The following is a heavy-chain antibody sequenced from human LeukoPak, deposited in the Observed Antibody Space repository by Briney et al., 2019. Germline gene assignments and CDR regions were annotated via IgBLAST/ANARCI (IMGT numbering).Heavy chain of an antibody. Sequence: PGGSLRLSCAASGFTFSSYGMSWVRQAPGKGLEWVSAISGSGGNTYYADSVKGRFTISRDNSKNTLYLQMNSLRAEDTAVYYCAKRYSSAWYFFDYWCQGTLVTVSS. CDR2: ISGSGGNT. CDR3: AKRYSSAWYFFDY. CDR1: GFTFSSYG. J-gene: IGHJ4*02. V-gene: IGHV3-23*01. D-gene: IGHD6-19*01.